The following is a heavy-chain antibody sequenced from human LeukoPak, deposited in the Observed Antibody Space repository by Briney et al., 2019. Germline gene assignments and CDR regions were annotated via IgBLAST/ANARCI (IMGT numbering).Heavy chain of an antibody. CDR1: GFTFSSYD. V-gene: IGHV3-13*01. Sequence: GGSLRLSCAASGFTFSSYDMHWVRQATGKGLEWVSAIGTAGDTYYPGSVKGRFTISRENAKNSLYLQMNSLRAGDTAVYYCARDRGAGAFDTWGQGTMVTVSS. CDR3: ARDRGAGAFDT. J-gene: IGHJ3*02. D-gene: IGHD4/OR15-4a*01. CDR2: IGTAGDT.